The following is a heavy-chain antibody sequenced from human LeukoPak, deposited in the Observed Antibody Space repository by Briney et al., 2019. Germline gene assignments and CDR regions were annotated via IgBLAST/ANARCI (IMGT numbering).Heavy chain of an antibody. CDR3: ASFRAFDI. CDR2: IYTSGST. Sequence: SETLSLTCTVSGGSISSGSYYWSWIRQPAGKGLEWIGRIYTSGSTNYNPSLKSRVTISVDTSKNQFALKLSSVTAADTAVYYCASFRAFDIWGQGTMVTVSS. J-gene: IGHJ3*02. CDR1: GGSISSGSYY. V-gene: IGHV4-61*02.